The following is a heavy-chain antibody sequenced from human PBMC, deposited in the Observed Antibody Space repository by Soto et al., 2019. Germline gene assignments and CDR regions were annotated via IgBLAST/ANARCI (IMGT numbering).Heavy chain of an antibody. CDR3: ARTRDGNNRDGFDI. V-gene: IGHV4-59*01. J-gene: IGHJ3*02. CDR1: GGSITNYY. CDR2: IYYSGTP. Sequence: QVQLQESGPGLVKPSETLSLTCTVSGGSITNYYWSWIRQPPGKGLEWIGSIYYSGTPNYHPSLKSRVTMSVATAMNQFSPKLSSVTAADTAVYYCARTRDGNNRDGFDIWGQGTTVTVS.